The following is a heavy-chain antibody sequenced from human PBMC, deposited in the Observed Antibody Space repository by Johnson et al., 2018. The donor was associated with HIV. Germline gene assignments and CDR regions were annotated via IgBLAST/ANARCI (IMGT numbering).Heavy chain of an antibody. CDR3: ARVRLEYGDYWGTAPIHAFDL. CDR1: GFSVSRHY. D-gene: IGHD4-17*01. CDR2: IYSGGNT. Sequence: DVQVVESGGGFIQPGGSLRLSCAASGFSVSRHYMSWVRQAPGKGLEWVSIIYSGGNTYYADSVKGRFTISRDSSKSTLYLQMNSLRAEDTAVYYCARVRLEYGDYWGTAPIHAFDLWGQGTMVTVSS. V-gene: IGHV3-53*01. J-gene: IGHJ3*01.